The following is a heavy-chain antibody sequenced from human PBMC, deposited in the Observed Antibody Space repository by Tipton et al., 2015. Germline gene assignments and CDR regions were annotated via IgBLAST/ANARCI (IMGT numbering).Heavy chain of an antibody. CDR1: GGSFSDYY. V-gene: IGHV4-59*12. CDR2: IYYSGST. J-gene: IGHJ4*02. CDR3: ACQDYDSLTRDYQTVDY. D-gene: IGHD3-9*01. Sequence: TLSLTCTVSGGSFSDYYWSWIRQSPGEGLEWIGYIYYSGSTNYNPSLRSRVAMSMDTSKNQFSLHLNSVTPEDTAVYYCACQDYDSLTRDYQTVDYWGQGTLVTVSS.